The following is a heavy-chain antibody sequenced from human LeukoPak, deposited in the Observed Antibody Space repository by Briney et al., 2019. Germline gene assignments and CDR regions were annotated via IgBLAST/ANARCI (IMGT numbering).Heavy chain of an antibody. V-gene: IGHV4-4*02. CDR1: GGSFSSSNW. D-gene: IGHD3-3*01. CDR3: ANSNVFGLIDI. CDR2: IYHSGST. Sequence: SGTLSLTCAVSGGSFSSSNWWRWVRQPPGKGLEWIGEIYHSGSTYYNPSLKSRVTISVDTSKNQFSLKLSSVTAADTAVYYCANSNVFGLIDIWGQGTMVTVSS. J-gene: IGHJ3*02.